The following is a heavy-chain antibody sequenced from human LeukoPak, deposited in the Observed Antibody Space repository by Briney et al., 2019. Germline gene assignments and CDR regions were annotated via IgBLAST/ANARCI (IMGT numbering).Heavy chain of an antibody. D-gene: IGHD6-19*01. V-gene: IGHV3-66*01. CDR1: GLTVSSNY. Sequence: GGSLRLSCAASGLTVSSNYMSWVRQAPGKGLEWVSVIYSGGSTYYADSVKGRFTISRDNSKNTLYLQMNSLRAEDTAVYYCARDPPIAVAGYWGQGTLVTVSS. J-gene: IGHJ4*02. CDR3: ARDPPIAVAGY. CDR2: IYSGGST.